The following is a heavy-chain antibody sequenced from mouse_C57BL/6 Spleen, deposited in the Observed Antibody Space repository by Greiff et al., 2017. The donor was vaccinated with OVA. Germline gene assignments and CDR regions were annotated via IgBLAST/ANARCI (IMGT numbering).Heavy chain of an antibody. CDR3: ARSPDYYGSSYGAMDY. Sequence: VQLQQSGPELVKPGASVKIPCKASGYTFTDYNMDWVKQSHGKSLEWIGDINPNNGGTIYNQKFKGKATLTVDKSSSTAYMELRSLTSEDTAVYYCARSPDYYGSSYGAMDYWGQGTSVTVSS. V-gene: IGHV1-18*01. J-gene: IGHJ4*01. CDR2: INPNNGGT. CDR1: GYTFTDYN. D-gene: IGHD1-1*01.